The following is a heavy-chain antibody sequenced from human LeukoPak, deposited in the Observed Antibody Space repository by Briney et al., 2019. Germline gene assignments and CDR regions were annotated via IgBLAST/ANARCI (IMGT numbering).Heavy chain of an antibody. Sequence: ASVKVSCKASGYTYTSYGISWVRQAPGQGLEWMGWISAYNGNTNYAQKLQGRVTMTTDTSTSTAYMELRSLRSDDTAVYYCARAPNSGSYYGVPDYWDQGTLVTVSS. CDR3: ARAPNSGSYYGVPDY. CDR1: GYTYTSYG. CDR2: ISAYNGNT. J-gene: IGHJ4*02. V-gene: IGHV1-18*01. D-gene: IGHD1-26*01.